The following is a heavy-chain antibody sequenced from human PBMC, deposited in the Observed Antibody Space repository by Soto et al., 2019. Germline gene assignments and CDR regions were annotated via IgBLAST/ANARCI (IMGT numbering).Heavy chain of an antibody. V-gene: IGHV3-30*03. J-gene: IGHJ4*02. CDR1: GFTFSSYG. Sequence: GGSLRLSCAASGFTFSSYGMHWVRQAPGKGLEWVAVISSDGSNIYYADSVKGRFTISRGNCKNTLYLQMNSLRAEDTVVYYCSTSRARSLAVAGIIDYWGQGTMVTVSS. CDR3: STSRARSLAVAGIIDY. D-gene: IGHD6-19*01. CDR2: ISSDGSNI.